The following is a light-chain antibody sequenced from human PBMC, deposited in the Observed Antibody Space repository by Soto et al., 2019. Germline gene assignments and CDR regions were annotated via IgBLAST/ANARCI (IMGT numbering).Light chain of an antibody. CDR1: SSDVGGCNF. CDR2: EVS. J-gene: IGLJ1*01. CDR3: SSCAGSNNPYV. V-gene: IGLV2-8*01. Sequence: QSALTPPPSASGYPGQSVTISCTGTSSDVGGCNFVSWYQQHPGKAPKIMIYEVSKRPSVVPDRFSGSKSGNTASLTVSGLQAEDEADYYCSSCAGSNNPYVFGTGTKVKVL.